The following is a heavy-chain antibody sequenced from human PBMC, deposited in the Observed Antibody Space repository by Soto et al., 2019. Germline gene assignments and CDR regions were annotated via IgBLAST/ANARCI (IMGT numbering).Heavy chain of an antibody. V-gene: IGHV3-23*01. CDR1: GFTFSNHA. D-gene: IGHD3-3*02. J-gene: IGHJ4*02. Sequence: GGSLRLSCAASGFTFSNHAMSWVRQAPGKGLEWVSGLSASGTNTYYADSVKGRFTISRDNSQNILYLQMNSLRAEDTALYYCARRMAFTTRWYFAYWGQGSLVTVSS. CDR3: ARRMAFTTRWYFAY. CDR2: LSASGTNT.